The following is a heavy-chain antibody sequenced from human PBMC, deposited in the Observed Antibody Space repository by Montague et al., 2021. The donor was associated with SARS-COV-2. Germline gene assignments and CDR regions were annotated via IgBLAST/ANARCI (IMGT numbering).Heavy chain of an antibody. V-gene: IGHV4-59*01. CDR2: IYNSGST. Sequence: SETLSLTCTVSGGSISRYSWTWIRQPPGKGLGWIGYIYNSGSTNYNPPLTSRVTISVDTSKNQFSLKLSSVAAADTAVYYCARVGRGSSWYEVAFDIWGQGTMVTVSS. CDR3: ARVGRGSSWYEVAFDI. CDR1: GGSISRYS. D-gene: IGHD6-13*01. J-gene: IGHJ3*02.